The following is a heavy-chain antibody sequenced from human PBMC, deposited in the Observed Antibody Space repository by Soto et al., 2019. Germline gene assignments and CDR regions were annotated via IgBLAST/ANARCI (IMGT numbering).Heavy chain of an antibody. CDR3: ARDRTYQLPAMYYYYYMDV. CDR1: GYTFTSYA. Sequence: ASVKVSCKASGYTFTSYAMHWVRQAPGQRLEWMGWINAGNGNTKYSQKFQGRVTITRDTSASTAYMELSSLRSEDTAVYYCARDRTYQLPAMYYYYYMDVWGKGTTVTVSS. J-gene: IGHJ6*03. CDR2: INAGNGNT. V-gene: IGHV1-3*01. D-gene: IGHD2-2*01.